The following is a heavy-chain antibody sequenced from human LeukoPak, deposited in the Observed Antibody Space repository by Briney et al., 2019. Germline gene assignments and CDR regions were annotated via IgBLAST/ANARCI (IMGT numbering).Heavy chain of an antibody. D-gene: IGHD4-11*01. CDR3: TKIDYSPYYYMDV. J-gene: IGHJ6*03. CDR1: GASIGSSIYY. V-gene: IGHV4-39*07. Sequence: SETLSLTCTVSGASIGSSIYYWGWIRQPPGKGLEWIGTIYYSVHTYYNPSLKSRVTISVDRSKNQFSLRLSSVTAADAAVYSCTKIDYSPYYYMDVWGKGTTVPVSS. CDR2: IYYSVHT.